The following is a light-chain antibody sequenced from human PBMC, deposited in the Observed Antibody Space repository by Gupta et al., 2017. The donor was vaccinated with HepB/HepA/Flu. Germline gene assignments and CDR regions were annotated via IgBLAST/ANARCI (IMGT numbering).Light chain of an antibody. J-gene: IGKJ2*02. CDR1: QSVSSSY. V-gene: IGKV3-20*01. Sequence: EIVLTQSPGTLSFSPGERSTLSCRASQSVSSSYLAWYQQKPGQAPRLLIYGASSRATGVPDRFSGSGSGTEFTLTISRREPEDFAVYYCQHEGSSPCIFGQGTKLDIK. CDR2: GAS. CDR3: QHEGSSPCI.